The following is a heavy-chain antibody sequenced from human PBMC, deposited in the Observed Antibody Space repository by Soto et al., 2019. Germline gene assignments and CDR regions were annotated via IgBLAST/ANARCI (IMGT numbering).Heavy chain of an antibody. Sequence: GGSLRLSCVASGITFSDYGMYWVRQAPGKGLERVSGISPSGDYTDYADSVKGRFSISRDNSKSTLYLQMNNLRAEDTAVYYSVAGRGGAWGQGTTLTVSS. CDR1: GITFSDYG. CDR3: VAGRGGA. CDR2: ISPSGDYT. D-gene: IGHD3-16*01. V-gene: IGHV3-23*01. J-gene: IGHJ6*02.